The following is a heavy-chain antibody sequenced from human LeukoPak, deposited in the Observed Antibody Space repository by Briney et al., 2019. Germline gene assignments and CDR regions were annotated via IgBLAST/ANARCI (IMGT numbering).Heavy chain of an antibody. CDR1: AHTFTGDY. CDR3: ARDLTYSSGWYWFDP. D-gene: IGHD6-13*01. V-gene: IGHV1-2*06. Sequence: ASVKVSCKASAHTFTGDYMHWVRQAPGQGLEWMGRINPDSGGTKYAQKFQGRVTMTRDTSISTAYVELSRLRFDDTAMYYCARDLTYSSGWYWFDPWGQGTLVTVSS. J-gene: IGHJ5*02. CDR2: INPDSGGT.